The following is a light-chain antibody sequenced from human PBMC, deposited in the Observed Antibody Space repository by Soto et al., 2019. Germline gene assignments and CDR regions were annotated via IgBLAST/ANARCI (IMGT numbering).Light chain of an antibody. V-gene: IGKV1-6*01. Sequence: AIQVTQSPSSLSASVGDRVTITCRASQDIKNHLGWYQQKPGKAPNLLIYDASTVHNGVPSRFSGSGSGADFALTISGLQPEDFATYYCLQDYVYPWTFGQGTKVEI. CDR3: LQDYVYPWT. CDR1: QDIKNH. CDR2: DAS. J-gene: IGKJ1*01.